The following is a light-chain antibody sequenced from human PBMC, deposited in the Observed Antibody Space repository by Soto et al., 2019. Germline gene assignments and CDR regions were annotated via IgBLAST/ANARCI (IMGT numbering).Light chain of an antibody. Sequence: LTQSPGTLSLSPGERATLACMASQTVSNDYLAWYQQKPGQAPRLLINGASRRATGIPDRFSGSGSGTDFTPTISRLEPEDSAVYYCQQFHTSFTIIFGQGTRLEIK. J-gene: IGKJ5*01. V-gene: IGKV3-20*01. CDR3: QQFHTSFTII. CDR1: QTVSNDY. CDR2: GAS.